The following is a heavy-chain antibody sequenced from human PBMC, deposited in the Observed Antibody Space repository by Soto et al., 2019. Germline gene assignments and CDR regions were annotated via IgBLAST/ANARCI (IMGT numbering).Heavy chain of an antibody. J-gene: IGHJ4*02. CDR1: GYTFSDNY. Sequence: QVRLVQSGAEVKEPGASVKVSCKASGYTFSDNYIHWVRQAPGQGLEWMGVINPRSGSTTYAQKFQARLTVSMDTSTSTVSMDLSSLRSEDTAVFYCSRSRGIAVGPGGGWAIYFDYWGQGTLVTVSS. CDR3: SRSRGIAVGPGGGWAIYFDY. D-gene: IGHD6-19*01. CDR2: INPRSGST. V-gene: IGHV1-46*03.